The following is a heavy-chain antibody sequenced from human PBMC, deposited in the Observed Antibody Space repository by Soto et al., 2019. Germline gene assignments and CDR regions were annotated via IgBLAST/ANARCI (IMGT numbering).Heavy chain of an antibody. J-gene: IGHJ6*03. D-gene: IGHD3-16*01. CDR1: GGSISGHY. CDR3: ARGPYYDLIWNYYYMDV. CDR2: MYYSGST. Sequence: QVQLQESGPGLVKPSETLSLSCSVSGGSISGHYWSWVRQTPGKGLEWIGYMYYSGSTNYNPSLKSRVTNSVDTSKNHFSLRLTSVTAADTAVYYCARGPYYDLIWNYYYMDVWGKGTTVTVSS. V-gene: IGHV4-59*08.